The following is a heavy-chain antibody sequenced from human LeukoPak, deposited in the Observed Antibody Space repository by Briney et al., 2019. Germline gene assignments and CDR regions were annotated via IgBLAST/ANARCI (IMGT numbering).Heavy chain of an antibody. D-gene: IGHD5-12*01. J-gene: IGHJ3*02. Sequence: PSETLSLTCTVSGGSISSGGYYGSWIRQHPGKGLELIGYIYYSGRTYYNPSLKSRITISVDTSKNQFSLKLRSVTAADTVVYYCARGDVDSFDAFDIWGQGTMVTVSS. CDR3: ARGDVDSFDAFDI. CDR2: IYYSGRT. V-gene: IGHV4-31*03. CDR1: GGSISSGGYY.